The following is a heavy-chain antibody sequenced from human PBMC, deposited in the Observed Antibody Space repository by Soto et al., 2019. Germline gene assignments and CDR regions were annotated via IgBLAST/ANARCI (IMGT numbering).Heavy chain of an antibody. V-gene: IGHV3-23*01. D-gene: IGHD4-4*01. CDR3: AKEPYSNYYYMDV. J-gene: IGHJ6*03. CDR2: ITNGGGGT. CDR1: GFTFNNYA. Sequence: GGSLRLSCAASGFTFNNYAMTWVRQAPGKGLEWVSAITNGGGGTYYADSVKGRFTISRDNSKNTLFLQMDSLRADDTAVYYCAKEPYSNYYYMDVWGKGTTVTVSS.